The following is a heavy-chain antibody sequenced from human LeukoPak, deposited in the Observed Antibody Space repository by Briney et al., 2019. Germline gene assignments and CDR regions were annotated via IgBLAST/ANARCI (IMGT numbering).Heavy chain of an antibody. V-gene: IGHV1-2*02. CDR2: INPNSGGT. Sequence: GASVKVSCKASGYTFTGYYMHWVRQAPGQGLEWIGWINPNSGGTNYAQKFQGRVTMTRDTSISTAYMELSRLRSDDTAVYYCARVLSNWNYHDYWGQGTLVTVSS. J-gene: IGHJ4*02. CDR1: GYTFTGYY. CDR3: ARVLSNWNYHDY. D-gene: IGHD1-1*01.